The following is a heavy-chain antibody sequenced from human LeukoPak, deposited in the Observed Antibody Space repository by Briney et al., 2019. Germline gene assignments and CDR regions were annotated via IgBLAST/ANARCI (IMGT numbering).Heavy chain of an antibody. Sequence: GESLKISCKGSGYSFTSYWIGWVRQMLGKGLEWMGIIYPGDSDTRYSPSFQGQVTISADKSISTAYLQWSSLKASDTAMYYCARQIGNYYGSGSYSGGNWFDPWGQGTLVTVSS. CDR2: IYPGDSDT. CDR3: ARQIGNYYGSGSYSGGNWFDP. CDR1: GYSFTSYW. D-gene: IGHD3-10*01. J-gene: IGHJ5*02. V-gene: IGHV5-51*01.